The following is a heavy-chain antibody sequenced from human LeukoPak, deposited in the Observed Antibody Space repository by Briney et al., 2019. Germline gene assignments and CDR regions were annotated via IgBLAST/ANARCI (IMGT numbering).Heavy chain of an antibody. CDR1: GDGVPSNSAV. D-gene: IGHD1-26*01. Sequence: SQTLSLTCVISGDGVPSNSAVWKWIRQSPSRGLEWLGRTYYRSEWYNDYAVSVNSRININPDTSKNQFSLHLNSVTPEDTAVYYCARGGSYFDYWGQGILVTVSS. J-gene: IGHJ4*02. V-gene: IGHV6-1*01. CDR2: TYYRSEWYN. CDR3: ARGGSYFDY.